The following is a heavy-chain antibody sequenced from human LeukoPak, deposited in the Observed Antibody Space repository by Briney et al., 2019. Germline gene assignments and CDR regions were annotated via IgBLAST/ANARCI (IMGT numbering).Heavy chain of an antibody. V-gene: IGHV4-59*01. Sequence: SETLSLTCTVSDGSISRYYWSWIRQPPGKGLEWIGYSHYTGSTNYNPSLKSRVTISVDTSKNQFSLKLSSVTAADTAVYYCAREAAAADHAEYFQHWGQGTLVTVSS. CDR1: DGSISRYY. J-gene: IGHJ1*01. CDR3: AREAAAADHAEYFQH. D-gene: IGHD6-13*01. CDR2: SHYTGST.